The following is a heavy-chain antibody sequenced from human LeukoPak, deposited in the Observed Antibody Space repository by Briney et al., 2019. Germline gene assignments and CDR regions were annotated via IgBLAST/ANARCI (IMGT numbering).Heavy chain of an antibody. V-gene: IGHV4-34*01. J-gene: IGHJ4*02. CDR2: INHSGRT. Sequence: SETLSLTCAVYGGSLSNYYWIWIRQPPGKGLEWIGEINHSGRTHYNPSLKSRVTISIDTSKNQFSLKLSSVTAADTAVYYCAIEAIVGAPRGDYWGQGTLVTVSS. CDR3: AIEAIVGAPRGDY. CDR1: GGSLSNYY. D-gene: IGHD1-26*01.